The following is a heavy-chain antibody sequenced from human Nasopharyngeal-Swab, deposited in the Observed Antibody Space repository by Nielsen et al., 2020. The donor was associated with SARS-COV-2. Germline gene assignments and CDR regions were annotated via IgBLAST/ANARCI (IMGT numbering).Heavy chain of an antibody. V-gene: IGHV4-4*07. J-gene: IGHJ2*01. CDR3: ARDLLWFGEFGYFDV. D-gene: IGHD3-10*01. CDR1: GFSFSPYH. Sequence: SETLSLTCAASGFSFSPYHLSWIRQAPGKGLEWIGRIYSAGNTNHYESFRGRATISIDTSRGKFSRRLTSVTAADSAVYYCARDLLWFGEFGYFDVWGRGAHVTVS. CDR2: IYSAGNT.